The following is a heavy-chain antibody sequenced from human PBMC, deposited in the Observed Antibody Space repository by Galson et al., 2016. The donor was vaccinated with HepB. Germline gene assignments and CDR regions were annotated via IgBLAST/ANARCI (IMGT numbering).Heavy chain of an antibody. CDR1: GFTFSNAW. CDR3: STDAGRYTYGYLGY. J-gene: IGHJ4*02. D-gene: IGHD5-18*01. V-gene: IGHV3-15*07. CDR2: IKRKSDGGTT. Sequence: SLRLSCAASGFTFSNAWMNWVRQAPGKGLEWVGRIKRKSDGGTTDYAAPVKGRFTISRDDSKNTLHLQMNSLKTEDTGVYYCSTDAGRYTYGYLGYWGQGTLGTVSP.